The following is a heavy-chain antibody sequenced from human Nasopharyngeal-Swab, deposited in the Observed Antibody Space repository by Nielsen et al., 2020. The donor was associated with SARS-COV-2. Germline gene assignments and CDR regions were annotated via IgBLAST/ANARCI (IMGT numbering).Heavy chain of an antibody. V-gene: IGHV5-51*01. D-gene: IGHD1-26*01. J-gene: IGHJ4*02. CDR3: ASSYSGSPGYFDY. Sequence: KVSCKGSGYSFTSYWIGWVRQMPGKGLEWVGIIYPGDSDTRYSPSFQGQVTISADKSISTAYLQWSSLKASDTAMYYCASSYSGSPGYFDYWGQGTLVTVSS. CDR2: IYPGDSDT. CDR1: GYSFTSYW.